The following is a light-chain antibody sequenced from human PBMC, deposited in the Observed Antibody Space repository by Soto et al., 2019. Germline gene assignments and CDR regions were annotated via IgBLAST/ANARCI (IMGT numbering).Light chain of an antibody. CDR2: SSY. CDR3: AAWDDSLDAYV. J-gene: IGLJ1*01. V-gene: IGLV1-44*01. Sequence: QSVLTQPPSASGTPGQRVSISCSGSRSNIGTNTVNWYQQFPGTAPKLLIFSSYLRLSGVPERFSASRSGASASLAISGLQSEDEADYYCAAWDDSLDAYVFGSGTKLTVL. CDR1: RSNIGTNT.